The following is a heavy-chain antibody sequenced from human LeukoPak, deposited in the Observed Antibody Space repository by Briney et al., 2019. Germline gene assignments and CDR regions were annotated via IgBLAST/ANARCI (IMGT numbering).Heavy chain of an antibody. J-gene: IGHJ6*03. Sequence: ASVKASCKASGYTFTSYYMHWVRQAPGQGLEWMGIINPSGGSTGYAQKFQGRVTMTRDTSTSTVYMELSSLRSEDTAVYYCAREMITMVRGVISPNYMDVWGKGTTVTISS. D-gene: IGHD3-10*01. V-gene: IGHV1-46*01. CDR1: GYTFTSYY. CDR3: AREMITMVRGVISPNYMDV. CDR2: INPSGGST.